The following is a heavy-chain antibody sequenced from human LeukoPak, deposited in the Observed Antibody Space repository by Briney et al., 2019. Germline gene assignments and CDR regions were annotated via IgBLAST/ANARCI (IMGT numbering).Heavy chain of an antibody. CDR3: VRLADPGY. D-gene: IGHD6-19*01. CDR1: GFTFSNYW. J-gene: IGHJ4*02. Sequence: GGSLRLSCTASGFTFSNYWMHWVRQAPGKGLVWVSRIKSDGSTTTYADSVKGRFTISRDNAKRTLYLQMNSLRAEDTAVYYCVRLADPGYWGQGTLVTVSS. V-gene: IGHV3-74*01. CDR2: IKSDGSTT.